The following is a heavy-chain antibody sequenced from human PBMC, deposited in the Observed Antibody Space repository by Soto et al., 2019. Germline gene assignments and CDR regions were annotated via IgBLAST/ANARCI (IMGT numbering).Heavy chain of an antibody. D-gene: IGHD7-27*01. CDR1: GYTFTDYD. CDR2: MNPNNVYT. CDR3: AKGPRNWGVDY. Sequence: ASVKVSCKASGYTFTDYDINWFRQATGQGLEWMGWMNPNNVYTGYAQNFKGRVTMTRSTPISTAYMELSTLRFEDTAVYYCAKGPRNWGVDYWGQGTLVTVSS. J-gene: IGHJ4*02. V-gene: IGHV1-8*01.